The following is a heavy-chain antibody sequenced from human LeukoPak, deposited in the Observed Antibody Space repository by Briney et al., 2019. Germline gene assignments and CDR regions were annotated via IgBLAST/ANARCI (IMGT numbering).Heavy chain of an antibody. CDR3: AKVHYYDSSGYLPEDAFDI. J-gene: IGHJ3*02. D-gene: IGHD3-22*01. Sequence: GGSLRLSCAASGFTFSSYSMNWVRQAPGKGLEWVSSISSSSSYIYYADSVKGRFTISRDNAKNSLYLQMNSLRAEDTAVYYCAKVHYYDSSGYLPEDAFDIWGQGTMVTVSS. V-gene: IGHV3-21*04. CDR1: GFTFSSYS. CDR2: ISSSSSYI.